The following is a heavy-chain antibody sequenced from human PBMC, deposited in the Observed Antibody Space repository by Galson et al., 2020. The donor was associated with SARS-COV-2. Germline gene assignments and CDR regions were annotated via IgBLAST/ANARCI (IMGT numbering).Heavy chain of an antibody. CDR3: AKDTGPIAVASISFGY. CDR1: GFTFSSYG. CDR2: VGHDGSYN. V-gene: IGHV3-30*02. D-gene: IGHD6-19*01. J-gene: IGHJ4*02. Sequence: GESLKISCAASGFTFSSYGMHWVRQAPGKGLEWLAFVGHDGSYNYYVDSVKGRFTISRDNSKNTLYLQMNSLRVEDTAVYYCAKDTGPIAVASISFGYWGQGTRVTVSS.